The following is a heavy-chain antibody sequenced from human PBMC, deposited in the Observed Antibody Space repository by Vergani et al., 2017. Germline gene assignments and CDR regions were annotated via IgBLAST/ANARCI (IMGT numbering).Heavy chain of an antibody. V-gene: IGHV5-51*03. CDR3: ARVYCRGMSCAGTDYFYHIDV. CDR2: IYPGNSET. D-gene: IGHD3/OR15-3a*01. Sequence: EVQLEQSGAAVKKPGESLDISCTGSGYSFSRNWIAWVRERPGQGLEWMGMIYPGNSETRNNPSFRGQVTMSVDKSISTAYLQWSSLKASDSAMYYCARVYCRGMSCAGTDYFYHIDVWGKGTTVTVS. J-gene: IGHJ6*03. CDR1: GYSFSRNW.